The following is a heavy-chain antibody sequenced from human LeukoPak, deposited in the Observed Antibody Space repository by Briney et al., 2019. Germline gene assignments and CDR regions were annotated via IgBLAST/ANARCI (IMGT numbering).Heavy chain of an antibody. Sequence: GRSLRLSCAASGFTFSSYAMHWVRQAPGKGLEWVAVISYDGSNKYYADSVKGRFTISRDNSKNTLYLQMNSLRAEDTAVYYCAKSTTRYDSSGYFDYWAREPWSPSPQ. V-gene: IGHV3-30-3*02. J-gene: IGHJ4*02. D-gene: IGHD3-22*01. CDR2: ISYDGSNK. CDR1: GFTFSSYA. CDR3: AKSTTRYDSSGYFDY.